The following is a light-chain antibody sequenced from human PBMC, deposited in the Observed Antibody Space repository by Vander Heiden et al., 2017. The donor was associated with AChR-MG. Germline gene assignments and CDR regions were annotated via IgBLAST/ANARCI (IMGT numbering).Light chain of an antibody. Sequence: DIVMTQTPLSLSVTPGQPASISCKSSQSLLHSDGTTYLYWYLQKPGQSPQLLIYEVSNRCSGVPDRFSGSGSGTDFTLKISRVKAADVGVYYCRQSIQHSLTFGGGTKVELK. V-gene: IGKV2D-29*02. CDR2: EVS. CDR3: RQSIQHSLT. CDR1: QSLLHSDGTTY. J-gene: IGKJ4*01.